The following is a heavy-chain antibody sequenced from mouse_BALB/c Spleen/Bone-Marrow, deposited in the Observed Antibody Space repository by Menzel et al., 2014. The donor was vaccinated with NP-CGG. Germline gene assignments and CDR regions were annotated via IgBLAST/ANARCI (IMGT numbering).Heavy chain of an antibody. J-gene: IGHJ2*01. CDR2: IHPCDSET. Sequence: VQLQQSGAELVRPGASVKLSCKASGYSFTSYWMNWVKQRPGQGLEWIGMIHPCDSETRLNQKFKDKATLAVDKSSSTAYMQLSSPTSEDSAVYYCARRERTGMNYWGQGTTLTVSS. V-gene: IGHV1-61*01. CDR1: GYSFTSYW. D-gene: IGHD4-1*01. CDR3: ARRERTGMNY.